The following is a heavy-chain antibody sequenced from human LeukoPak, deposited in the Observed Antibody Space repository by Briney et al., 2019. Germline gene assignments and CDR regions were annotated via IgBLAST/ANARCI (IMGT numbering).Heavy chain of an antibody. CDR3: ARVSYYDSSGYYYWYYFDY. J-gene: IGHJ4*02. CDR1: GYIFTSYN. Sequence: ASVKVSCKASGYIFTSYNMYWVRQAPGQGLEWMGIINSSGGSTNYAQKFQGRVTMTRDTSTSTVYMELSSLRSEDTAVYYCARVSYYDSSGYYYWYYFDYWGQGTLVTVSS. D-gene: IGHD3-22*01. CDR2: INSSGGST. V-gene: IGHV1-46*01.